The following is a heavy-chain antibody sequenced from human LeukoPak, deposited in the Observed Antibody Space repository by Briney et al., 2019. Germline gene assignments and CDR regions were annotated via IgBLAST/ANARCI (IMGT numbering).Heavy chain of an antibody. CDR1: GFTFTSYA. V-gene: IGHV3-21*01. CDR2: ISSSSRDI. D-gene: IGHD3-22*01. Sequence: GGSLRLSGAASGFTFTSYAMNWVRQAPGKGLEWVSSISSSSRDINYADSVKGRFTISRDNAWNSLYLQMSSLRAEDTAVYYCARDSDSSGHYYMDYFDYWGQGALVTVSS. J-gene: IGHJ4*02. CDR3: ARDSDSSGHYYMDYFDY.